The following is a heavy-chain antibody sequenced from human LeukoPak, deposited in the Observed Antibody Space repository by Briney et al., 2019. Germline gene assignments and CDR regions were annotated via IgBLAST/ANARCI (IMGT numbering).Heavy chain of an antibody. CDR3: AREVEYYDSSGYRPHAFDI. D-gene: IGHD3-22*01. CDR2: ISYSGGT. J-gene: IGHJ3*02. V-gene: IGHV4-39*02. CDR1: DGSIINNNHY. Sequence: SETLSLTCTVSDGSIINNNHYWGWTRQPPGKGLEWIGSISYSGGTAYNPSLRSRVTISVDASKNQFSLKVNSVTAADTAVYYCAREVEYYDSSGYRPHAFDIWGQGTLVTVSS.